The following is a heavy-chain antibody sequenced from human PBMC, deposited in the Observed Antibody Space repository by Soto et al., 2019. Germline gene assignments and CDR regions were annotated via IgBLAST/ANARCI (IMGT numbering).Heavy chain of an antibody. D-gene: IGHD3-22*01. CDR3: ARDQSFDRSYYYGIDV. V-gene: IGHV1-18*01. CDR2: ISPFNGNT. CDR1: GYPFTHYG. Sequence: ASVKVSCKSSGYPFTHYGITWVRQAPGQGLEWMGWISPFNGNTNYGQTLQGRVTLTTDTPTSTVHMELRSLRSDGTAVYYCARDQSFDRSYYYGIDVWGQGTTVTVSS. J-gene: IGHJ6*02.